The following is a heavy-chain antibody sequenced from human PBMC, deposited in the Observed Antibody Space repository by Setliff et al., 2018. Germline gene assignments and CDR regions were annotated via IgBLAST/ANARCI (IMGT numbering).Heavy chain of an antibody. D-gene: IGHD6-13*01. CDR1: GFTFSTYS. CDR2: ISSSSSYI. Sequence: GGSLRLSCAASGFTFSTYSMNWVRQAPGKGLEWVSSISSSSSYIYYADSVKGRFTISRDNAKNSLYLQMNSLRAEDTAVYYGTRDWGIAAAGYWGQGTLVTVSS. CDR3: TRDWGIAAAGY. V-gene: IGHV3-21*01. J-gene: IGHJ4*02.